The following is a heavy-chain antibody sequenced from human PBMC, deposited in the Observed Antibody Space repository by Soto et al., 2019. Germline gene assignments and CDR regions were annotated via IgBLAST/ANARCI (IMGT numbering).Heavy chain of an antibody. CDR3: ATGGFSSSSVDY. Sequence: LKISCKGSGYSFSNYWIGWVRQMPGKGLEWMGIIYRGDSGSRYRPSFQGQVTISADKSITTAYLQWSSLKASDTAMYYCATGGFSSSSVDYWGQGTLVTVYS. J-gene: IGHJ4*02. CDR1: GYSFSNYW. D-gene: IGHD6-19*01. CDR2: IYRGDSGS. V-gene: IGHV5-51*01.